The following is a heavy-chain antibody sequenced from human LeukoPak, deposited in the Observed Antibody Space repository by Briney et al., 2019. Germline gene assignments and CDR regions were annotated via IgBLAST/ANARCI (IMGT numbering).Heavy chain of an antibody. D-gene: IGHD1-26*01. Sequence: SETLSLTCTVSGGSISSYYWSWIRQPPGKGLEWTGYIYYSGSTNYNPSLKSRVTISVDTSKNQFSLKLSSVTAADTAVYYCARGSGSYNYWGQGTLVTVSS. J-gene: IGHJ4*02. CDR3: ARGSGSYNY. V-gene: IGHV4-59*01. CDR1: GGSISSYY. CDR2: IYYSGST.